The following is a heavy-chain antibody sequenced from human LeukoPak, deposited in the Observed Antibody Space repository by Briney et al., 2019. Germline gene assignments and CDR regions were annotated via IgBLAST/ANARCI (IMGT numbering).Heavy chain of an antibody. CDR3: AKDRPYSSSWYGAGDY. J-gene: IGHJ4*02. V-gene: IGHV3-23*01. CDR2: IGGPGGGT. D-gene: IGHD6-13*01. CDR1: GFTFSNYG. Sequence: QAGGSLRLSCAASGFTFSNYGMTWVRQAPGKGLEWVSSIGGPGGGTYYADSVKGRFTISRDNSKNTLYLQMNSLRAEDTAVYYCAKDRPYSSSWYGAGDYWGQGTLVTVSS.